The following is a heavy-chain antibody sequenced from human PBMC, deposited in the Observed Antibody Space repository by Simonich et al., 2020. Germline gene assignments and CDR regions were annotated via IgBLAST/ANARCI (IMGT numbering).Heavy chain of an antibody. Sequence: QVQLVQSGAEVKKPGASVKVSCKASGYTFTGYYMHWVRQAPGQGLEVMGWINPKSGGTNDAQKFQGRVTMTRDTSISTAYMELSRLRADDTAVYYCASSKLATIDYWGQGTLVTVSS. D-gene: IGHD5-12*01. CDR2: INPKSGGT. CDR1: GYTFTGYY. J-gene: IGHJ4*02. CDR3: ASSKLATIDY. V-gene: IGHV1-2*02.